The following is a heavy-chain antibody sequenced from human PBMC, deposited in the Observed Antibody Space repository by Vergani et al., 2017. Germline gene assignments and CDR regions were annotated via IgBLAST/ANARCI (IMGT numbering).Heavy chain of an antibody. CDR2: ISYDGSNK. Sequence: QVQLVESGGGVVQPGRSLRLSCAASGFPFSSYAMHWVRQAPGKGLEWVAVISYDGSNKYYADSVKGRFTISRDNSKNTLYLQMNSLRAEDTAVYYCSRGDDFWSGPGTYYYYYYMDVWGKGP. J-gene: IGHJ6*03. CDR3: SRGDDFWSGPGTYYYYYYMDV. D-gene: IGHD3-3*01. CDR1: GFPFSSYA. V-gene: IGHV3-30-3*01.